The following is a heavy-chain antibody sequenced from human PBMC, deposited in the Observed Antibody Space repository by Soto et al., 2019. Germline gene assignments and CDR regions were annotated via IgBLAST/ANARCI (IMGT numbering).Heavy chain of an antibody. D-gene: IGHD1-26*01. Sequence: SETLSLTCAVSGGSIRSNNWWSWARQPPGKGLEWIGEIFHSGSTNYNPSLKTRVTISVDKSKNQFSLKLSSVTAADTAVYYCARVYSGSYSDSWGQGTLVTVSS. V-gene: IGHV4-4*02. CDR1: GGSIRSNNW. CDR2: IFHSGST. CDR3: ARVYSGSYSDS. J-gene: IGHJ4*02.